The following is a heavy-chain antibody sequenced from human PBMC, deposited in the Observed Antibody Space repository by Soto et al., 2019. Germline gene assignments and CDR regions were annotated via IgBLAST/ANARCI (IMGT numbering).Heavy chain of an antibody. J-gene: IGHJ6*02. CDR3: ARVGYYDILTGKMGYYYYGMDV. CDR1: GFTFSSYS. D-gene: IGHD3-9*01. Sequence: GGSLRLSCAASGFTFSSYSMNWVRQAPGKGLEWVSYISSSSSTIYYADSVKGRFTISRDNAKNSLYLQMNSLRDEDTAVYYCARVGYYDILTGKMGYYYYGMDVWGQGTTVTVSS. CDR2: ISSSSSTI. V-gene: IGHV3-48*02.